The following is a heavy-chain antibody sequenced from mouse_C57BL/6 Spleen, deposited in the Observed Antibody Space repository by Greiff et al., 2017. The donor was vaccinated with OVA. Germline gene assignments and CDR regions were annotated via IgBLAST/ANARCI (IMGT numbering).Heavy chain of an antibody. Sequence: VQLKESGAELVRPGASVKLSCTASGFNIKDDYMHWVKQRPEKGLEWIGWIDPENGDTEYASKFQGKATITADTSSNTAYLQLSSLTSEDTAVYYCTTIYYGNFYYFDYWGQGTTLTVSS. D-gene: IGHD2-1*01. CDR3: TTIYYGNFYYFDY. CDR1: GFNIKDDY. J-gene: IGHJ2*01. V-gene: IGHV14-4*01. CDR2: IDPENGDT.